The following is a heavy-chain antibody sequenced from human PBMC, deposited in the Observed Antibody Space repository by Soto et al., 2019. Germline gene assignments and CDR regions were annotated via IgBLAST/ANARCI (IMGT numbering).Heavy chain of an antibody. J-gene: IGHJ6*02. CDR3: ARGGYDFWSGYYQADYYYGMDV. CDR2: IYTSGST. V-gene: IGHV4-4*07. D-gene: IGHD3-3*01. CDR1: GGSISSYY. Sequence: QVQLQESGPGLVKPSETLSLTCTVSGGSISSYYWSWIRQPAGKGLEWIGRIYTSGSTNYNPSLKSRVTMSVDTTKNQYSLTLSSVTAADTAVYYCARGGYDFWSGYYQADYYYGMDVWGQGTAVTVSS.